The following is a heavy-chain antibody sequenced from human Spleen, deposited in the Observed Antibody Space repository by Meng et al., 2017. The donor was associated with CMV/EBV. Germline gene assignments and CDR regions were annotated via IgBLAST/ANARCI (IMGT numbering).Heavy chain of an antibody. V-gene: IGHV3-9*01. CDR2: LNWNSNHI. J-gene: IGHJ4*02. D-gene: IGHD3-22*01. CDR1: GFMFDDYS. CDR3: VKDGFSYQSSGGTFES. Sequence: GGSLRLSCAVSGFMFDDYSMNWVRQAPGKGPEWLLSLNWNSNHIGQAESVKGRFAISRDNAKNSLYLQMNSLRVEDTAVYYCVKDGFSYQSSGGTFESWGQGTRVTVSS.